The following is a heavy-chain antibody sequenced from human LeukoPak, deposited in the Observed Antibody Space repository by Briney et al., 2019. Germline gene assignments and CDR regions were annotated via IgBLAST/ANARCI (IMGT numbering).Heavy chain of an antibody. J-gene: IGHJ4*02. CDR1: GYTFTSYG. CDR3: ARSGLWYSSGWYESFGY. CDR2: ISAYNGNT. D-gene: IGHD6-19*01. V-gene: IGHV1-18*01. Sequence: ASVKVSCKASGYTFTSYGISWVRQAPGQGLEWMGWISAYNGNTNYAQKLQGRVTMTTDTSTSTAYMELRSLRSDDTAVYYCARSGLWYSSGWYESFGYWGQGTLVTVSS.